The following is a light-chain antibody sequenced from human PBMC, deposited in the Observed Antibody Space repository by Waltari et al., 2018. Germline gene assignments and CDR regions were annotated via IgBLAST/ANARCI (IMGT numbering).Light chain of an antibody. CDR3: QQYYRSRT. CDR1: QSVFYRSDNKNY. Sequence: DIVMTQSPDSLAVSLGERANIDCKSSQSVFYRSDNKNYLAWYQHQPGQPPKLLFYWASTRESGVPDRFSASGSWTDFTLTINNLQAEDVAVYYCQQYYRSRTFGQGTKVEIK. CDR2: WAS. J-gene: IGKJ1*01. V-gene: IGKV4-1*01.